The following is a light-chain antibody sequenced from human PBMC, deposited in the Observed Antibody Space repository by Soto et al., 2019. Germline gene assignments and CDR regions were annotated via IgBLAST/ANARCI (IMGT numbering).Light chain of an antibody. CDR1: SSDVGGNKY. CDR3: SAFTGTTYV. Sequence: QSVLTQPASVSGSPVHSITISCTGTSSDVGGNKYVSWYQHYPGKAPKLMICDVSNRPSGVSNRFSGSKSGNTASLTISGLQAEDEADYYCSAFTGTTYVFGTGTKVTVL. J-gene: IGLJ1*01. V-gene: IGLV2-14*03. CDR2: DVS.